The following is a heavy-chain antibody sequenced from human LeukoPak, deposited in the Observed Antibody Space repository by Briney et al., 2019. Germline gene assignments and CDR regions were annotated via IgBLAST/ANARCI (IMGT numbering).Heavy chain of an antibody. D-gene: IGHD3-9*01. Sequence: SETLSLTCTVSGGSISSYYWNWIRQPAGKGLEWIGRIYTSGSTSYNPSLKSRVTMSVDTSKNQFSLKLSSVTAADTAVYYCARENRGSYYDIFDGWGQGTMVTVSS. CDR1: GGSISSYY. CDR3: ARENRGSYYDIFDG. V-gene: IGHV4-4*07. J-gene: IGHJ3*01. CDR2: IYTSGST.